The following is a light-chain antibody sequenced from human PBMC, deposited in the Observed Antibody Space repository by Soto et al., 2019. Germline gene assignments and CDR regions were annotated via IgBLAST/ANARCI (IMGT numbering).Light chain of an antibody. CDR1: SSDFGDSNF. J-gene: IGLJ3*02. CDR3: CSYGGRTTFRV. Sequence: QSALTQPRSVSGSPGQSITISCTGTSSDFGDSNFVSWYRQHPGKAPKLLIYDADKRPSGVPDRLSGSKSSKTASLTISGLQAEDEADYYCCSYGGRTTFRVFGGGTKVTDL. V-gene: IGLV2-11*01. CDR2: DAD.